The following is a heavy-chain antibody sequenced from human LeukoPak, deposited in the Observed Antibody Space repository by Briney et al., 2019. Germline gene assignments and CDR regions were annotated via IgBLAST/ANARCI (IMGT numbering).Heavy chain of an antibody. CDR2: IYYSGST. CDR1: GGSISSSLYY. CDR3: ARDNSRGLGDAFDI. Sequence: SETLSLTCTVSGGSISSSLYYWGWIRQPPGKGLEWIGYIYYSGSTNYNPSLKSRVTISVDTSKNQFSLKLSSVTAADTAVYYCARDNSRGLGDAFDIWGQGTMVTVSS. J-gene: IGHJ3*02. D-gene: IGHD4-23*01. V-gene: IGHV4-61*01.